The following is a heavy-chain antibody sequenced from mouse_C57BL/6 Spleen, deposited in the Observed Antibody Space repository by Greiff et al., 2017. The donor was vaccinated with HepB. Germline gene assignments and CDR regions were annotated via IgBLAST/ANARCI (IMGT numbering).Heavy chain of an antibody. D-gene: IGHD2-5*01. J-gene: IGHJ4*01. CDR3: ARGEAYYSNYKAMDY. CDR2: INPSNGGT. CDR1: GYTFTSYW. V-gene: IGHV1-53*01. Sequence: QVQLQQPGTELVKPGASVKLSCKASGYTFTSYWMHWVKQRPGQGLEWIGNINPSNGGTNYNEKFKSKATLTVDKSSSTAYMQLSSLTSEDSAVYYCARGEAYYSNYKAMDYWGQGTSVTVSS.